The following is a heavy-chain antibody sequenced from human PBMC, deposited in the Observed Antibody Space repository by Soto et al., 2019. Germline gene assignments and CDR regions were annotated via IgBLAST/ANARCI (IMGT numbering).Heavy chain of an antibody. Sequence: PSETLSLTCAVYGGSFSGYYWSWIRQPPGKGLEWIGEINHSGSTNYNPSLKSRVTISVDTSKNQFSLKLSSVTAADTAVYYCARTSIAAVVNYWGQGALVTVSS. D-gene: IGHD6-13*01. V-gene: IGHV4-34*01. CDR3: ARTSIAAVVNY. J-gene: IGHJ4*02. CDR2: INHSGST. CDR1: GGSFSGYY.